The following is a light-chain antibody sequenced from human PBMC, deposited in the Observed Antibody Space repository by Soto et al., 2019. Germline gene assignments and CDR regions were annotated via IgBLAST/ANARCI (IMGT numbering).Light chain of an antibody. Sequence: EIVLTQSPGTQSLSPGGRATLSSGASQSVSSSYLAWYQQKPGLAPRLLIYDASSRATGIPDRFSGSGSGTDFTLTISSLEPEDFAVYYCQQRSNWPPPITFGQGTRLEIK. CDR2: DAS. V-gene: IGKV3D-20*02. CDR1: QSVSSSY. CDR3: QQRSNWPPPIT. J-gene: IGKJ5*01.